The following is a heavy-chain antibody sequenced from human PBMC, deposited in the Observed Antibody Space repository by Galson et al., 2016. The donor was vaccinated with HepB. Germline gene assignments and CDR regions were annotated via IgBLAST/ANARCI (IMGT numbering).Heavy chain of an antibody. CDR2: TSNDGSNK. CDR1: GFTFSNYG. J-gene: IGHJ4*02. V-gene: IGHV3-30*03. CDR3: ARAPWICSGSSCHTYYFDY. Sequence: SLRLSCAASGFTFSNYGMHWVRQAPGKGLEWVAVTSNDGSNKYYADSVKGRFTISRDNSKNTLYLQMNSLRSEDTAVYYCARAPWICSGSSCHTYYFDYWGQGTLVTVSS. D-gene: IGHD2-15*01.